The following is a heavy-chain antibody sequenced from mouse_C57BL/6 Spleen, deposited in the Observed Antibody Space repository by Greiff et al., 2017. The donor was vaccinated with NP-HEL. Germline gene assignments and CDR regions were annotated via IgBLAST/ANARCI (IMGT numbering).Heavy chain of an antibody. CDR1: GFTFSSYA. CDR3: ARDGNEFAY. J-gene: IGHJ3*01. CDR2: ISDGGGYT. D-gene: IGHD2-1*01. V-gene: IGHV5-4*01. Sequence: EVQLVESGGGLVKPGGSLKLSCAASGFTFSSYAMSWVRQTPEKRLEWVATISDGGGYTYYPDNVKGRFTISRDNAKNNLYLQMSHLKAEDTAMYYCARDGNEFAYWGQGTLVTVSA.